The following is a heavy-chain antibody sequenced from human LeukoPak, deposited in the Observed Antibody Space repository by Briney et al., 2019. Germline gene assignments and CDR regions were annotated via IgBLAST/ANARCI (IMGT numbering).Heavy chain of an antibody. CDR3: ARAVRNYYGSGRAFDI. Sequence: SETLSLTCTVSGGSVSSGSYYWSWIRQPPGKGLEWIGYIYYSGSTNYNPSLKSRVTISVDTSKNQFSLKLSSVTAADTAVYYCARAVRNYYGSGRAFDIWGQGTMVTVSS. CDR2: IYYSGST. V-gene: IGHV4-61*01. D-gene: IGHD3-10*01. J-gene: IGHJ3*02. CDR1: GGSVSSGSYY.